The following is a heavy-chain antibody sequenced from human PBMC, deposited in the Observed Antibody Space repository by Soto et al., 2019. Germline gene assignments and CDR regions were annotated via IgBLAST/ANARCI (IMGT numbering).Heavy chain of an antibody. Sequence: PGESLKISCKGSGYSFTSYWIGWVRQMPGKGLEWMGIIYPGDSDTRYSPSFQGQVTISADKSISTAYLQWSSLKASDTAMYYCARRRGIAARLDTVWDVGMDVWGQGTPVTVSS. V-gene: IGHV5-51*01. CDR2: IYPGDSDT. CDR3: ARRRGIAARLDTVWDVGMDV. CDR1: GYSFTSYW. J-gene: IGHJ6*02. D-gene: IGHD6-6*01.